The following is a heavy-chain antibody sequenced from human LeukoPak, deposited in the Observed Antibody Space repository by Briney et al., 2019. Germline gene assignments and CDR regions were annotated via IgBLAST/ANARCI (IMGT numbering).Heavy chain of an antibody. Sequence: SETLSLTCAVYGGSFSGYYWSWIRQPPGKGLEWIGEINHSGSTNYNPSLKSRVTISVDTSKNQFSLKLSSVTAADTAVYYCARGGGARFDPWGQGTLVTASS. V-gene: IGHV4-34*01. CDR2: INHSGST. D-gene: IGHD3-16*01. CDR3: ARGGGARFDP. J-gene: IGHJ5*02. CDR1: GGSFSGYY.